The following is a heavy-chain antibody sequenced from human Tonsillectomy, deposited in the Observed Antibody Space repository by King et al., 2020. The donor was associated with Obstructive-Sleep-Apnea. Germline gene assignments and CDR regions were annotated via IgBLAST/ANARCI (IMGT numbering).Heavy chain of an antibody. V-gene: IGHV4-38-2*02. J-gene: IGHJ4*02. CDR1: GYSISSGYY. CDR3: ARDYYHDSSGYYVDY. CDR2: IYHSGST. Sequence: QLQESGPGLVKPSETLSLTCTVSGYSISSGYYWGWIRQPPGKGLEWIGSIYHSGSTYYNPSLKSRVTISVDTSKNQFSLKLSSVTAVDTAVYYCARDYYHDSSGYYVDYWGQGTLVTVSS. D-gene: IGHD3-22*01.